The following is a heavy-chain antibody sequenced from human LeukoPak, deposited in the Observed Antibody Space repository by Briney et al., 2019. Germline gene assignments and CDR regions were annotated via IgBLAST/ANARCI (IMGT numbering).Heavy chain of an antibody. CDR1: GYSISSGYY. J-gene: IGHJ4*02. V-gene: IGHV4-38-2*02. CDR3: AYNDILTGYRHFDY. Sequence: PSETLSLTCTVSGYSISSGYYWGWIRQPPGKGLEWIGSIYHSGSTNYNPSLKSRVTISVDTSKNQFSLKLSSVTAADTAVYYCAYNDILTGYRHFDYWGQGTLVTVSS. D-gene: IGHD3-9*01. CDR2: IYHSGST.